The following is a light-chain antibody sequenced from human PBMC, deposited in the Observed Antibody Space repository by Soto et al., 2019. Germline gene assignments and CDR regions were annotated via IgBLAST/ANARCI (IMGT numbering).Light chain of an antibody. CDR1: QTVYNN. CDR3: QQYSNWPLT. Sequence: EIVMTQSPATLSVSPGERATLSCRASQTVYNNLAWYQQKPGQPPRLLIYGASARATGIPARFSGSGSGTEFTHTISSLQSEDFAVYYCQQYSNWPLTFGGGTKVEIK. V-gene: IGKV3-15*01. CDR2: GAS. J-gene: IGKJ4*01.